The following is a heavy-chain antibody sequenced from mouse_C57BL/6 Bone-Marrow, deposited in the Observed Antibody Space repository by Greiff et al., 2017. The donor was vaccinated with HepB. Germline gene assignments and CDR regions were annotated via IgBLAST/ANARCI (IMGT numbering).Heavy chain of an antibody. CDR1: GFTFSNYW. J-gene: IGHJ1*03. V-gene: IGHV6-3*01. D-gene: IGHD1-1*01. CDR2: IRLKSDNYAT. Sequence: EVKLMESGGGLVQPGGSMKLSCVASGFTFSNYWMNWVRQSPEKGLEWVAQIRLKSDNYATHYAESVKGRFTISRDDSKSSVYLQMNNLRAEDTGIYYCTDLLRPERWYFDVWGTGTTVTVSS. CDR3: TDLLRPERWYFDV.